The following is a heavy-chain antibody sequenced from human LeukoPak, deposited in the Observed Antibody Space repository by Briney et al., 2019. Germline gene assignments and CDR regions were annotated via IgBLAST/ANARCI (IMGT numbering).Heavy chain of an antibody. CDR3: AREGYGH. Sequence: ASVKVSCKASGYTFTSYAMNWVRQAPGQGLEWMGIINPSGGSTSYAQKFQGRVTMTRDMSTSTVYMELSRLRSDDTAVYYCAREGYGHWGQGTLVTVS. CDR2: INPSGGST. J-gene: IGHJ4*02. CDR1: GYTFTSYA. D-gene: IGHD3-10*01. V-gene: IGHV1-46*01.